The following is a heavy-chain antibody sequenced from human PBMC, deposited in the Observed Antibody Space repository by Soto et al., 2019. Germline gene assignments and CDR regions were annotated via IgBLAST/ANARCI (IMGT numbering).Heavy chain of an antibody. J-gene: IGHJ6*03. CDR2: IYVAGRT. V-gene: IGHV3-66*01. CDR1: GFSVSDNY. D-gene: IGHD1-20*01. CDR3: ATYNWGGFAPYYSPLAL. Sequence: GGSLRLSCAASGFSVSDNYMNWVRQAPGKGLEWVSVIYVAGRTYYADSVKGRFSISRDNSKNTLFLQMNSLRAEDTAVYYCATYNWGGFAPYYSPLALGGKGTTAPAPS.